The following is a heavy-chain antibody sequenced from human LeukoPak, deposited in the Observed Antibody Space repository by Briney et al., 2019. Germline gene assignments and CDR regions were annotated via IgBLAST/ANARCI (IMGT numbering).Heavy chain of an antibody. V-gene: IGHV6-1*01. CDR2: TYYRSEWYN. D-gene: IGHD3-22*01. CDR3: ARNYYDSSGYYDFYY. J-gene: IGHJ4*02. CDR1: GDSVSINSAA. Sequence: SQALSLTCAISGDSVSINSAAWNWIRQSPSRGLEWLGRTYYRSEWYNDYAVSVKSRITANPDTSKNQFSLQRNSVTPEDTAVYYCARNYYDSSGYYDFYYWGQGTLVTVSS.